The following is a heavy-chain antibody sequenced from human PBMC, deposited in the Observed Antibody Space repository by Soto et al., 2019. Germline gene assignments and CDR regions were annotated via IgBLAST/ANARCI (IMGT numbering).Heavy chain of an antibody. Sequence: PGGSLRLSCAASGFTFSSYAMSWVRQAPGKGLEWVSAISGSGGSTYYADSVKGRFTISRDNSKNTLYLQMNSLRAEDTAVYYCAKVLIRSSTSCYFLRPNYYYYYGMDAWGQGTTVTVSS. CDR3: AKVLIRSSTSCYFLRPNYYYYYGMDA. CDR2: ISGSGGST. V-gene: IGHV3-23*01. J-gene: IGHJ6*02. CDR1: GFTFSSYA. D-gene: IGHD2-2*01.